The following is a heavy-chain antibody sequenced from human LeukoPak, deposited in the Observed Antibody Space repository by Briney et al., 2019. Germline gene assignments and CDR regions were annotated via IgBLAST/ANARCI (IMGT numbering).Heavy chain of an antibody. CDR1: GGSFSGYY. CDR2: INHSGST. J-gene: IGHJ6*02. V-gene: IGHV4-34*01. D-gene: IGHD2-15*01. CDR3: ARVGGGSRRSYYYYGMDV. Sequence: PSETLSLTCAVYGGSFSGYYWSWIRQPPGKGLERIGEINHSGSTNYNPSLKSRVTISVDTSKNQFSLKLSSVTAADTAVYYCARVGGGSRRSYYYYGMDVWGQGTTVTVSS.